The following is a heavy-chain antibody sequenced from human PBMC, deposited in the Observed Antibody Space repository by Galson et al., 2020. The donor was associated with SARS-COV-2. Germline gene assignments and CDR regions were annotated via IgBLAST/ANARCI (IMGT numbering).Heavy chain of an antibody. D-gene: IGHD3-22*01. Sequence: GGSLRLSCAASGFTFDDYTMHWVRQAPGKGLEWVSLISWDGGSTYYADSVKGRFTISRDNSKNSLYLQMNSLRTEDTALYYCAKAAWGVSSGYYYFDYWGQGTLVTVSS. CDR2: ISWDGGST. V-gene: IGHV3-43*01. CDR1: GFTFDDYT. J-gene: IGHJ4*02. CDR3: AKAAWGVSSGYYYFDY.